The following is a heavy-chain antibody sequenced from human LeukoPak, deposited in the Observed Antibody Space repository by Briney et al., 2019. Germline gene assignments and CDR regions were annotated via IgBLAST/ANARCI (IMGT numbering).Heavy chain of an antibody. V-gene: IGHV3-23*01. J-gene: IGHJ6*03. Sequence: PGGSLRLSCAASGFTFSSYGMHWVRQAPGKGLEWVSAISGSGGSTYYADSVKGRFTISRDNSKNTLYLQMNSLRAEDTAVYYCAKDRGSSTGGYYYYYYMDVWGKGTTVTISS. CDR3: AKDRGSSTGGYYYYYYMDV. D-gene: IGHD2-2*01. CDR1: GFTFSSYG. CDR2: ISGSGGST.